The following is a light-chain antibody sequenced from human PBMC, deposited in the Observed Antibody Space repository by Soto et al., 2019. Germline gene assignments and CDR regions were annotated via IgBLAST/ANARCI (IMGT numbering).Light chain of an antibody. Sequence: EIVMTQSPATLSVSPGERATLSCRASQYVGSNLAWYQQKPGQAPRLLIYGASTRAIGIPARFSGSGSGTEFNLTISSLQSEDLAVSYCQQSANWPPLTFGGGTRVEIK. CDR1: QYVGSN. V-gene: IGKV3-15*01. J-gene: IGKJ4*01. CDR2: GAS. CDR3: QQSANWPPLT.